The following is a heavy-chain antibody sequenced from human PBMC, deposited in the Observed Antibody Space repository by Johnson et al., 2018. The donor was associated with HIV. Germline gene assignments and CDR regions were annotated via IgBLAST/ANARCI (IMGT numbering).Heavy chain of an antibody. CDR2: ISFDGSNE. D-gene: IGHD6-19*01. CDR3: SKDRATGWQNDAFDM. V-gene: IGHV3-30*18. J-gene: IGHJ3*02. CDR1: RFTFSYYG. Sequence: QVQLVESGGGVVQPGRSLRLSCAASRFTFSYYGMNWVRQAPGKGLEWVALISFDGSNEYYAGSVKGRFTISRDNSKNTLYKQMNSLTSEDTAVYYCSKDRATGWQNDAFDMWGLGTMVTVSS.